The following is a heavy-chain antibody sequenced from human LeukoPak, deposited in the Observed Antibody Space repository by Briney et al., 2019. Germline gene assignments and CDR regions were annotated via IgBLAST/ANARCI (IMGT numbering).Heavy chain of an antibody. D-gene: IGHD6-6*01. J-gene: IGHJ4*02. Sequence: TGRSLRLSCAASGFTFSSYGMNWVRQAPGRGLEWVSYISNGGTTIYYADSVKGRFTISRDNAKNSLYLQMNTLRAEDTAVYYCARGGAARPDYWGQGTLVTVSS. CDR1: GFTFSSYG. V-gene: IGHV3-48*01. CDR2: ISNGGTTI. CDR3: ARGGAARPDY.